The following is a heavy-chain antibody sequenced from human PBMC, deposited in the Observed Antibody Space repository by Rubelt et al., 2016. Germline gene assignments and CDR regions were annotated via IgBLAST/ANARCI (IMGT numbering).Heavy chain of an antibody. V-gene: IGHV4-39*01. Sequence: QLQLQESGPGLVKPSETLSLTCTVSIGSISSSSYYWGWIRQPPGKGLELIGSIYYSGTTYYNPSLKSRVTISVDTAKNQVSRKLSPVTAADTAVYYCARHGPGYSYGYFDYWGQGTLVTVSS. D-gene: IGHD5-18*01. CDR3: ARHGPGYSYGYFDY. CDR2: IYYSGTT. CDR1: IGSISSSSYY. J-gene: IGHJ4*02.